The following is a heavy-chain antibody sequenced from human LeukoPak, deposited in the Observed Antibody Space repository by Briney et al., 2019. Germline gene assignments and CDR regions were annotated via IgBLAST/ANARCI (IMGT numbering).Heavy chain of an antibody. J-gene: IGHJ5*02. Sequence: PGGSLRLSCAASGCIINNYCLIWVRQPPGKGLEWVSDISNDGGGTNYADFVKGRFTISRDNSKNTLFLQMNSLRAEDKDLYYCAKGSSGYFVDLWGQGTLVTVSS. CDR3: AKGSSGYFVDL. CDR1: GCIINNYC. CDR2: ISNDGGGT. D-gene: IGHD3-22*01. V-gene: IGHV3-23*01.